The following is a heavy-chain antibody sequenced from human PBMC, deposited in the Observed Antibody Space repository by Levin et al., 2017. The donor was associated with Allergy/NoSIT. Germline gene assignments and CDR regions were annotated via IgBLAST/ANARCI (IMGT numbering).Heavy chain of an antibody. V-gene: IGHV3-7*01. CDR2: IKQDGSER. CDR1: GFTFSSDW. D-gene: IGHD6-6*01. J-gene: IGHJ4*02. Sequence: PGGSLRLSCVASGFTFSSDWMSWVRQAPGKGLEWVANIKQDGSERYYVDSMKGRFTISRDNAKNSLYLQMNSLRAEDTAIYYCARDPTPVAARFDYWGQGNLVTVS. CDR3: ARDPTPVAARFDY.